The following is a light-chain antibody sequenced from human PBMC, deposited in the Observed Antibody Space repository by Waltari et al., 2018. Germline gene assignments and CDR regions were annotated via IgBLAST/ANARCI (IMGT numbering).Light chain of an antibody. CDR1: NIGRKS. CDR3: QVWDSGSGHPHVV. J-gene: IGLJ2*01. Sequence: FMLTQPPSVSVAPGQTASITCGGDNIGRKSVHWYQQKAGQAPVLVVHDDSDRPSGIPERLSGSNSGNTATLTISRVEAGDEADFYCQVWDSGSGHPHVVFGGGTRLTVL. CDR2: DDS. V-gene: IGLV3-21*02.